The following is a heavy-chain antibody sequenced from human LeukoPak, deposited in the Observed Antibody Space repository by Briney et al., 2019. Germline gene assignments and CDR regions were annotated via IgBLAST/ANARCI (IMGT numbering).Heavy chain of an antibody. D-gene: IGHD6-13*01. CDR2: INPNSGGI. CDR3: ARRGKAAAGNWFDP. Sequence: ASVKVSCKASGYTFTGYYMHWVRQAPGQGLEWMGWINPNSGGINYAQKFQGRVTMTRDTSISTAYMELSRLRSDDTAVYYCARRGKAAAGNWFDPWGQGTLVTVSS. V-gene: IGHV1-2*02. CDR1: GYTFTGYY. J-gene: IGHJ5*02.